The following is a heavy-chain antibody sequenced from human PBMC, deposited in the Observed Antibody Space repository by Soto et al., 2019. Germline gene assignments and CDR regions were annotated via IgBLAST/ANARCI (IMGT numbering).Heavy chain of an antibody. CDR2: IYYSGST. D-gene: IGHD2-2*01. CDR3: ARVNVVVPAATDWFDP. CDR1: GGSISSYY. V-gene: IGHV4-59*01. J-gene: IGHJ5*02. Sequence: PSETLSLTCTVSGGSISSYYWSWIRQPPGKGLEWIGYIYYSGSTNYNPSLKSRVTISVDTSKNQFSLKLSSVTAADTAVYYCARVNVVVPAATDWFDPWGQGTLVTVSS.